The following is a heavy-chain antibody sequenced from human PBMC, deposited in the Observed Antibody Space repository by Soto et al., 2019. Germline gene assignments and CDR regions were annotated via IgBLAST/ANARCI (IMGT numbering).Heavy chain of an antibody. CDR1: GYTLTELS. J-gene: IGHJ5*02. D-gene: IGHD3-3*01. CDR2: FDPEDGET. CDR3: AIQGQGVSIQSSAINWFDP. Sequence: ASVKVSCKVSGYTLTELSMHWVRQAPGKGLEWMGGFDPEDGETIYAQKFQGRVTMTEDTSTDTAYMELSSLRSEDTAVYYCAIQGQGVSIQSSAINWFDPWGQGTLVTVSS. V-gene: IGHV1-24*01.